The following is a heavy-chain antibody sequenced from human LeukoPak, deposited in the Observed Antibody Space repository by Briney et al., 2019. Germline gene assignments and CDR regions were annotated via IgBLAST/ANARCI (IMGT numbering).Heavy chain of an antibody. CDR2: IYPGDSDT. CDR1: GYSFTTFW. CDR3: ARRGGGSSGGFYFDY. Sequence: GESLKISCKGSGYSFTTFWIGWVRQMPGKGLEYMGIIYPGDSDTRYNPSFQGQVTISADKSIKTAYLQWSSLKASDTAIYYCARRGGGSSGGFYFDYWGQGSLVTVSS. V-gene: IGHV5-51*01. D-gene: IGHD2-15*01. J-gene: IGHJ4*02.